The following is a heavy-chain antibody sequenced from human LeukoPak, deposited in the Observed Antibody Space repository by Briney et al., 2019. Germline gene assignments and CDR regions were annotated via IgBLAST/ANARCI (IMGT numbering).Heavy chain of an antibody. CDR2: IVPIFGTA. CDR3: ARVHSGGDWFDP. Sequence: SVKVSCKASGGAFSSYAISWVRQAPGQGPEWMGGIVPIFGTANYAQKFQGRVRITADESTSTAYIELSSLRSDDTAVYYCARVHSGGDWFDPWGQGTLVTVSS. V-gene: IGHV1-69*13. CDR1: GGAFSSYA. J-gene: IGHJ5*02. D-gene: IGHD3-10*01.